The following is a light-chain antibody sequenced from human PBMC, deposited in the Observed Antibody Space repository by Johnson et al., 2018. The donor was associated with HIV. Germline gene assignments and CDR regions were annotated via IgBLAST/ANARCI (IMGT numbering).Light chain of an antibody. V-gene: IGLV1-51*02. J-gene: IGLJ1*01. CDR3: GTWDTSLSARGV. Sequence: QPVLTKPPSVSAAPGQKVTISCSGSSSNIGNNYVSWYQHLPGTAPKLLIYENNKRPSGIPDRFSGSKSGTSATLGITGLQTGDEADYYCGTWDTSLSARGVFGTGTKVTVL. CDR2: ENN. CDR1: SSNIGNNY.